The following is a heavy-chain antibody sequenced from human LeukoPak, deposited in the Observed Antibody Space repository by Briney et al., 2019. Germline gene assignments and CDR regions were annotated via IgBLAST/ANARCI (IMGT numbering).Heavy chain of an antibody. Sequence: LETLSLTCTVSGGSISSSSYYWGWIRQPPGKGLEWIGSIYYSGSTYYNPSLKSRVTISVDTSKNQFSLKLSSVTAADTAVYYCAREILWAPDIVVVPAYGMDVWGQGTTVTVSS. D-gene: IGHD2-2*01. CDR1: GGSISSSSYY. CDR3: AREILWAPDIVVVPAYGMDV. J-gene: IGHJ6*02. CDR2: IYYSGST. V-gene: IGHV4-39*07.